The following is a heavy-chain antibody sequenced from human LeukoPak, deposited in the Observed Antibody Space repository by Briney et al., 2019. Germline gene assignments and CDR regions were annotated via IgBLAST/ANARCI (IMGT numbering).Heavy chain of an antibody. V-gene: IGHV1-18*01. CDR3: AGGELGGDDYVWGTPVTDY. CDR2: ISSQYGNT. Sequence: ASVKVSCKTSGYIFTSYGISWVRQAPGQGLEWMGWISSQYGNTNYAQKLQGRVTLTTDSSTSTAYMELRSLRSDDPAVYYCAGGELGGDDYVWGTPVTDYWGQGTLVTVSS. J-gene: IGHJ4*02. D-gene: IGHD3-16*01. CDR1: GYIFTSYG.